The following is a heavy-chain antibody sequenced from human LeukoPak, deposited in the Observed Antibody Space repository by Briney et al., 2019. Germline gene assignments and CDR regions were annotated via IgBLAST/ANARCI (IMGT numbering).Heavy chain of an antibody. CDR1: GFTFSTYA. J-gene: IGHJ4*02. V-gene: IGHV3-23*01. CDR2: ISGSGGNT. Sequence: GGSLRLSCAASGFTFSTYAMSWVRQAPGKGLEWVSTISGSGGNTNYADSVKGRFTISRDNSKNTLYLQMNCLRAEDTAIYYCARSTREMATIGYYFDYWGQGTLVTVSS. D-gene: IGHD5-24*01. CDR3: ARSTREMATIGYYFDY.